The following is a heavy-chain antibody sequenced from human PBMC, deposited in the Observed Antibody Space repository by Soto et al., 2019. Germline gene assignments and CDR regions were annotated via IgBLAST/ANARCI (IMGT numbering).Heavy chain of an antibody. CDR2: ISAYNGNT. Sequence: QVQLVQSGAEVKKPGASVKVSCKASGYTFTSYGISWVRQTPGQGLEWMGWISAYNGNTNYAQKLQGRVTMTTDTSTSTAYMERRSMRSDDTAVYACARDPRSGRLGGYYYMDDWGKGTTGTVSS. D-gene: IGHD3-3*01. CDR3: ARDPRSGRLGGYYYMDD. J-gene: IGHJ6*03. CDR1: GYTFTSYG. V-gene: IGHV1-18*01.